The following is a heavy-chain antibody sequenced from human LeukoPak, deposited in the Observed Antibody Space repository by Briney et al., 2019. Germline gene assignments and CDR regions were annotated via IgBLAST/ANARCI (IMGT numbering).Heavy chain of an antibody. Sequence: GGSLRLSCAASGFTFSSYSMNWVRQAPGKGLEWVSSISSSSSYIYYADSVKGRFTISRDNAKNSLYLQVNSLRAEDTAVYYCARASEDYYDSSGYGNFDYWGQGTLVTVSS. CDR2: ISSSSSYI. CDR3: ARASEDYYDSSGYGNFDY. D-gene: IGHD3-22*01. J-gene: IGHJ4*02. CDR1: GFTFSSYS. V-gene: IGHV3-21*01.